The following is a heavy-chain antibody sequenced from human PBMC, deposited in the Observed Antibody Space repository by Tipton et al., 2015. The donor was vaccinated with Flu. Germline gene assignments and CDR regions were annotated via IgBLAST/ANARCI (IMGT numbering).Heavy chain of an antibody. V-gene: IGHV3-7*01. J-gene: IGHJ4*02. CDR3: TRRLVED. Sequence: LSLTCTVSGDSISHYYWNWVRQPPGKGLEWVANINYDGSTIYYVDSVKGRFTISRDNAKKSLYPQMNNLRAEDTAVYYCTRRLVEDWGQGTQVTVSS. CDR2: INYDGSTI. CDR1: GDSISHYY.